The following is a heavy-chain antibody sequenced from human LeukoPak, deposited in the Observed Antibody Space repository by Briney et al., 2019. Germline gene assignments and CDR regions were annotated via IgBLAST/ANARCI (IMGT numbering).Heavy chain of an antibody. D-gene: IGHD3-3*01. J-gene: IGHJ3*01. CDR3: ARHPVIRFWEWSNDAFDV. Sequence: PSETLSLTCTVSGGSISRSSYYWGWIRQPPGKGVEWIGSIYYSGSTYYNPSLKSRVTISVDTSKNQFSLKLSSVTAADTAVYYCARHPVIRFWEWSNDAFDVWGQGTMVTVSS. CDR1: GGSISRSSYY. V-gene: IGHV4-39*01. CDR2: IYYSGST.